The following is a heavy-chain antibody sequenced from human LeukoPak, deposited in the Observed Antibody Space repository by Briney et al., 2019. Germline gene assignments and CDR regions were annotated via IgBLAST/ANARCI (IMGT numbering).Heavy chain of an antibody. CDR2: INHSGRT. V-gene: IGHV4-34*01. CDR3: ARGYSYYYFDY. Sequence: SDPQSLTCALYGGSFSGYYWSWIRQPPGKGLECIGEINHSGRTNYDPSLKSRVTTSVDTSKNQFSLRLSSVTAADTAVYYCARGYSYYYFDYWGERTLFSVSS. D-gene: IGHD5-18*01. CDR1: GGSFSGYY. J-gene: IGHJ4*02.